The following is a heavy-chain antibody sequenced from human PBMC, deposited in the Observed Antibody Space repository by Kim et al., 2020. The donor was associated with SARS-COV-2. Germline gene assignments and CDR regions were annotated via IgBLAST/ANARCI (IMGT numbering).Heavy chain of an antibody. CDR3: AKDLNLGFDS. CDR2: ISDSGDST. V-gene: IGHV3-23*01. J-gene: IGHJ4*02. Sequence: GGSLRLSCAASSFTFGHFAMNWVRQAPGKGLEWILTISDSGDSTYYADSVKGRFTISRDNSKNTLFLQMNSLRADDTAMYYCAKDLNLGFDSWGQGTLVTVSA. D-gene: IGHD7-27*01. CDR1: SFTFGHFA.